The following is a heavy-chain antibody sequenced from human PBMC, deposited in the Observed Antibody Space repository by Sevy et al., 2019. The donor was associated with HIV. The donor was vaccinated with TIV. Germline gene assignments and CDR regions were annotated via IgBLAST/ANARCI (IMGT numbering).Heavy chain of an antibody. CDR2: ISSNGGST. V-gene: IGHV3-64D*06. CDR1: GFTFSSYA. Sequence: GGSLRLSCSASGFTFSSYAMHWVRQAPGKGLEYVSAISSNGGSTYYADSVKGRFTISRDNSKNTLYLQMSSLRAEDTAVYYCVKDISGVTIFGVVIIGDYFDYWGQGTLVTVSS. D-gene: IGHD3-3*01. CDR3: VKDISGVTIFGVVIIGDYFDY. J-gene: IGHJ4*02.